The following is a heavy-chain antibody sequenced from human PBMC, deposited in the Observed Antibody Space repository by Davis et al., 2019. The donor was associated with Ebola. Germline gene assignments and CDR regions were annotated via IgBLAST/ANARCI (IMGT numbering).Heavy chain of an antibody. CDR2: INPITGGT. Sequence: ASVTVSCKASGYRFTSYYMHWVRQAPGQGLEWMGIINPITGGTSYAQNFQVRVNMTRDTSTSTVYMELSRLRSEDTAVYYCAREGGRYYDSSGYVFDIWGQGTMVKVSS. J-gene: IGHJ3*02. CDR3: AREGGRYYDSSGYVFDI. V-gene: IGHV1-46*01. D-gene: IGHD3-22*01. CDR1: GYRFTSYY.